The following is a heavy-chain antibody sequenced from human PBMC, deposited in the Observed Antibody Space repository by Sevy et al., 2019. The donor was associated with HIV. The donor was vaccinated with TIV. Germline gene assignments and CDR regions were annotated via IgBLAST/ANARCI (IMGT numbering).Heavy chain of an antibody. J-gene: IGHJ5*02. CDR3: ARDHYDFRSGYYINWFDP. V-gene: IGHV4-4*07. Sequence: SETLSLTCTVSGGSISSYYWSWIRQPAGKGLEWIGRIYTSGSTNYNPSLKSRVTMSVDTSKNQFSLKLSSVTAADTAVYYCARDHYDFRSGYYINWFDPWGQGTLVTVSS. D-gene: IGHD3-3*01. CDR2: IYTSGST. CDR1: GGSISSYY.